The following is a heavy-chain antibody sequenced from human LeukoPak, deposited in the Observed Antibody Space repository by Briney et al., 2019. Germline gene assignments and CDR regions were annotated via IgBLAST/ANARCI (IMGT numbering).Heavy chain of an antibody. CDR3: ARVSILIVPYYAFDI. D-gene: IGHD2/OR15-2a*01. CDR1: GFTFSSYS. V-gene: IGHV3-21*01. J-gene: IGHJ3*02. CDR2: ISSSSSYI. Sequence: GGSLRLSCAASGFTFSSYSMNWVRQAPGKGLEWVSSISSSSSYIYYADSVKGRFTISRDNAKNSLYLQMNSLRAEDTAVYYCARVSILIVPYYAFDIWGQGTMVTVSS.